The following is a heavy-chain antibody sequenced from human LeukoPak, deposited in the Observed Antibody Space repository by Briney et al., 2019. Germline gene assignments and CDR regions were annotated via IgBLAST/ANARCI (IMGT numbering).Heavy chain of an antibody. CDR3: ANVRYFDWYYFDY. Sequence: PGGSLRLSCAASGFTFSNYWTSWVRQAPGKGLEWVANIKQDGSETYYVDSMKGRFTISRDNSKTTLYLQMNSLRVDDTAVYYCANVRYFDWYYFDYWGQGTLVTVSS. CDR2: IKQDGSET. J-gene: IGHJ4*02. V-gene: IGHV3-7*05. D-gene: IGHD3-9*01. CDR1: GFTFSNYW.